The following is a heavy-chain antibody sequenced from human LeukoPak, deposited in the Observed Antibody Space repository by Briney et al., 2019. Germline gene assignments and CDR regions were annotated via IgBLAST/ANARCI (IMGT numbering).Heavy chain of an antibody. J-gene: IGHJ5*02. D-gene: IGHD2-15*01. Sequence: SETLSLTCTVSGGSISSYYWSWIRQPPRTGLGWIGYIFYSGSTNYNPSLKSRVTISVDTSKNQFSLKLNSVTAADTAIYYCTRGSRYCSSGSCYGGFDPWGQGTLVTVSS. CDR2: IFYSGST. CDR1: GGSISSYY. V-gene: IGHV4-59*01. CDR3: TRGSRYCSSGSCYGGFDP.